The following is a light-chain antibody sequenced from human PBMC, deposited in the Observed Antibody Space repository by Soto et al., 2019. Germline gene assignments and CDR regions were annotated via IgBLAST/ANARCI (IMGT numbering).Light chain of an antibody. V-gene: IGKV1-27*01. CDR3: QQYNNWPPFT. CDR2: AAS. J-gene: IGKJ3*01. Sequence: DIQMTQSPSSLSASVGDRVTITCRASQGISNYLAWYQQKPGKVPKLLIYAASTLQSGVPSRFSGSGSGTEFTLTISSLQSEDFAIYYCQQYNNWPPFTFGPGTKVDIK. CDR1: QGISNY.